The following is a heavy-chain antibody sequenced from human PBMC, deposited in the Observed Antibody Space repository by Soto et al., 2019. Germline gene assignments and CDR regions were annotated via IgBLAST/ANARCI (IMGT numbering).Heavy chain of an antibody. CDR1: GGSISSSSYY. V-gene: IGHV4-39*01. CDR2: IYYSGST. J-gene: IGHJ6*03. Sequence: SETLSLTCTVSGGSISSSSYYWGWIRQPPGKGLEWIGSIYYSGSTYYNPSLKSRVTISVDTSKNQFSLKLSSVTAADTAVYYCARLNFWSGFNQYYYMDVWGKGTTVTVSS. D-gene: IGHD3-3*01. CDR3: ARLNFWSGFNQYYYMDV.